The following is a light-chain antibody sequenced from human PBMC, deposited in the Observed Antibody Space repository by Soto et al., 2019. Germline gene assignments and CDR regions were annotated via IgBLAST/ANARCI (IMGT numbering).Light chain of an antibody. Sequence: EIVLTQSPATLSLSPGERATLSCRASQSVSSYLAWYQQKPGQAPRLLIYHASNRATGIPAMFSGSGSGTDFTLTIISLEPEDFAVYYCQQRSNWPPTWTFGQGTKVEIK. CDR2: HAS. V-gene: IGKV3-11*01. J-gene: IGKJ1*01. CDR3: QQRSNWPPTWT. CDR1: QSVSSY.